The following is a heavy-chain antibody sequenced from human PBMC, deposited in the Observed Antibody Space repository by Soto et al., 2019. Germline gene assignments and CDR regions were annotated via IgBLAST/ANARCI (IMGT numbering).Heavy chain of an antibody. CDR3: ARGVDIVATIYFDY. CDR1: GGSFSGYY. Sequence: SETLSLTCAVYGGSFSGYYWSWIRQPPGKGLEWIGEINHSGSTNYNPSLKSRVTISVDTSKNQFSLKLSSVTAADTAVYYCARGVDIVATIYFDYWGQGTLVTVSS. CDR2: INHSGST. D-gene: IGHD5-12*01. V-gene: IGHV4-34*01. J-gene: IGHJ4*02.